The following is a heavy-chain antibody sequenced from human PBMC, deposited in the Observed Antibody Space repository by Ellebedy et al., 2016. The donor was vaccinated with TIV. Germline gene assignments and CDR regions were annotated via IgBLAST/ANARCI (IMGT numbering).Heavy chain of an antibody. J-gene: IGHJ4*02. V-gene: IGHV3-30*03. CDR1: GFTFINAW. Sequence: GGSLRLXXAASGFTFINAWMNWVRQAPGKGLEWVAVISYDGSNKYYADSVKGRFTISRDNSKNTLYLQMNSLRAEDTAVYYCARDGGMNFDYWGQGTLVTVSS. D-gene: IGHD3-16*01. CDR2: ISYDGSNK. CDR3: ARDGGMNFDY.